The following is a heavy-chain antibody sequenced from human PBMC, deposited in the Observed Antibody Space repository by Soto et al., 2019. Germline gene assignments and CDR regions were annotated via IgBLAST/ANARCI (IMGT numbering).Heavy chain of an antibody. Sequence: SETLSLTCTVSGGSIGSGGSYWSWIREHPGKGLEGIGYIYYSGSTYYNTPLKTRVTTPGDKSKPQFYPKLSSVTAAHTTLYYFAIHSCGSGSPRQYYHAMAVWAQG. CDR3: AIHSCGSGSPRQYYHAMAV. CDR1: GGSIGSGGSY. D-gene: IGHD3-10*01. V-gene: IGHV4-31*03. J-gene: IGHJ6*02. CDR2: IYYSGST.